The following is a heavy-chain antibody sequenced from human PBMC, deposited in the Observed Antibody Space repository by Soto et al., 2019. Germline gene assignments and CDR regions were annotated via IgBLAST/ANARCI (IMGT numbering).Heavy chain of an antibody. J-gene: IGHJ6*02. D-gene: IGHD2-15*01. CDR3: ASEVSSTDGMDV. V-gene: IGHV4-39*01. CDR2: IYYTGNT. CDR1: GDSSVSSSSYY. Sequence: SETLSLTCTVSGDSSVSSSSYYWGWIRQPPGKGLEWIGSIYYTGNTFYSPSFRSRLTISVDTSKSQFSPKLRSVTAADTATYYCASEVSSTDGMDVWGQGTTVTAP.